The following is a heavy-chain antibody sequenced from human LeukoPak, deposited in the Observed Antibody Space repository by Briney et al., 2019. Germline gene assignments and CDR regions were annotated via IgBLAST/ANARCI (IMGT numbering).Heavy chain of an antibody. V-gene: IGHV4-38-2*02. CDR3: ARGLGGSSSSDFDY. CDR2: IYYSGST. D-gene: IGHD6-6*01. Sequence: PSETLSLTCTVSGYSITSGYYWGWIRQPPGKGLEWIGSIYYSGSTYYSPSLKSRVTISVDTSENQFSLKLNSVTAADTAVYYCARGLGGSSSSDFDYWGQGTLVTVSS. J-gene: IGHJ4*02. CDR1: GYSITSGYY.